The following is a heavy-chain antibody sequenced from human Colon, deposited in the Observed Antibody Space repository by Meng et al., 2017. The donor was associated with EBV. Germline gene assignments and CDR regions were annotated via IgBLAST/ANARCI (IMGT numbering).Heavy chain of an antibody. D-gene: IGHD6-13*01. J-gene: IGHJ4*02. V-gene: IGHV1-18*01. Sequence: GVDVRKRXAAVKVSGXASGYTFSSYSISWVRQAHGQGLEWMGWISAYNGNTDYAQKFEGRVTMTTDASTGISYMELRSRRGGGTAMYYRGGDHVQGIAVAVDYWGQGTLVTVSS. CDR3: GGDHVQGIAVAVDY. CDR2: ISAYNGNT. CDR1: GYTFSSYS.